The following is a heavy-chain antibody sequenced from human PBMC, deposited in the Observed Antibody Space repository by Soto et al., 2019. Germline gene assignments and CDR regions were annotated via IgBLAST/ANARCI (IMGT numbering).Heavy chain of an antibody. CDR2: ISAYNGNT. V-gene: IGHV1-18*01. CDR1: GYTFTSYG. J-gene: IGHJ4*02. D-gene: IGHD3-16*02. Sequence: QVQLVQSGAEVKKPGASVKVSCKASGYTFTSYGISWVRQAPGQGLEWMGWISAYNGNTNYAQKLQGRVTMTTDTSTSTAYMELRSLRSDDTAVYYCARASAYDYIWGSYRYRYFDYWGQGTLVTVSS. CDR3: ARASAYDYIWGSYRYRYFDY.